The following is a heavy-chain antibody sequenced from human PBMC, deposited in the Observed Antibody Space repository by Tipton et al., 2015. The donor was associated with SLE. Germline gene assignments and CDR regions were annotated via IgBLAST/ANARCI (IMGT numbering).Heavy chain of an antibody. Sequence: TLSLTCAVSGGSISSGGYSWSWIRQPPGKGLEWIGYIYHSGSTYYNPSLKSRVTISVDTSKNQFSLKLSSVTAADTAVYYCARGPYYYGSGSYYFRFDYWGQGTLVTVSS. CDR2: IYHSGST. D-gene: IGHD3-10*01. V-gene: IGHV4-30-2*01. CDR3: ARGPYYYGSGSYYFRFDY. CDR1: GGSISSGGYS. J-gene: IGHJ4*02.